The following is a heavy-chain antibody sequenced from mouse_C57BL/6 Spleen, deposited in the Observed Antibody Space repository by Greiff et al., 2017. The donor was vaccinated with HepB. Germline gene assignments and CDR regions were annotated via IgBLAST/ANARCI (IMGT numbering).Heavy chain of an antibody. CDR2: IRNKANNHAT. J-gene: IGHJ2*01. Sequence: EVKVEESGGGLVQPGGSMKLSCAASGFTFSDAWMDWVRQSPEKGLEWVAEIRNKANNHATYYAESVKGRFTISRDDSKSSVYLQMNSLRAEDTGIYYCTRPFHRGIYFDYWGQGTTLTVSS. CDR3: TRPFHRGIYFDY. V-gene: IGHV6-6*01. CDR1: GFTFSDAW.